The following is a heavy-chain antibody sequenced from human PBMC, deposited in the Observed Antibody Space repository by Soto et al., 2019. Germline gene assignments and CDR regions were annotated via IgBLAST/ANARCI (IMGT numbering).Heavy chain of an antibody. D-gene: IGHD5-12*01. Sequence: PSETLSLTCTVSGDSISAYSWRWVRQPPGKGLEWIGNIHYNGNTKYNPSLKSRVSMSVDTSKNQFSLRLISVTAADTAKYFCAREGNLGRWLQPLDFWGQGTLVTVS. CDR3: AREGNLGRWLQPLDF. CDR2: IHYNGNT. V-gene: IGHV4-59*01. CDR1: GDSISAYS. J-gene: IGHJ4*02.